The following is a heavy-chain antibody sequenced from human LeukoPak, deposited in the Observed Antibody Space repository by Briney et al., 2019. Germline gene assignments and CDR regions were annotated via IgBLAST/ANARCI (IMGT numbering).Heavy chain of an antibody. J-gene: IGHJ6*02. V-gene: IGHV1-2*02. CDR2: INPNSGGT. CDR1: GYTFTGYY. CDR3: SRDYDILTGCYNPDYGMDV. D-gene: IGHD3-9*01. Sequence: GASVKVSCKASGYTFTGYYIHWVRQAPGQGLEWMGWINPNSGGTNYAQDFQGRVTMTRDTSISTAYMELSRLRSDDTAVYYCSRDYDILTGCYNPDYGMDVWGQGTTVTVSS.